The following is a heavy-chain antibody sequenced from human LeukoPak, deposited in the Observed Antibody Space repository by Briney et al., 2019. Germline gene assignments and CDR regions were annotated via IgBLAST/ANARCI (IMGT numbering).Heavy chain of an antibody. CDR2: IYYSGST. CDR1: GGSISSSSYY. J-gene: IGHJ4*02. D-gene: IGHD3-22*01. CDR3: ARDKTYYYDISGYS. V-gene: IGHV4-39*07. Sequence: SETLSLTCTVSGGSISSSSYYWGWIRQPPGKGLEWIGSIYYSGSTYYNPSLKSRVTISVDTSKNQFSLKLSSVTAADTAVYYCARDKTYYYDISGYSWGQGTLVTVSS.